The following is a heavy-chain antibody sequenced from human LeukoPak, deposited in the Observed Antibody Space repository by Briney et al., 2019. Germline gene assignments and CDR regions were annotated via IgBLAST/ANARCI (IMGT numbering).Heavy chain of an antibody. Sequence: PGGSLRLSCAASGFTFTTYTMNWVRQAPGKGLEWVSAISGSGGSTYYADSVKGRFTISRDNSKNTLYLQMNSLRAEDTAVYYCAKDLGYYDFWSGYTFDYWGQGTLVTVSS. D-gene: IGHD3-3*01. CDR2: ISGSGGST. J-gene: IGHJ4*02. V-gene: IGHV3-23*01. CDR1: GFTFTTYT. CDR3: AKDLGYYDFWSGYTFDY.